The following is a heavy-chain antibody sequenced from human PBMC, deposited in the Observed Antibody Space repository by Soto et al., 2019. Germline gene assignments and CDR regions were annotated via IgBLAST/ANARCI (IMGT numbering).Heavy chain of an antibody. V-gene: IGHV3-23*01. CDR3: AKPFYGLKYYFDY. J-gene: IGHJ4*02. CDR2: ISGSGGST. D-gene: IGHD4-17*01. CDR1: GFTFSSYV. Sequence: EVQLLESGGGLVQPGGSLRLSCAASGFTFSSYVMNWVRQAPGRGLEWVSTISGSGGSTYYADSVKGRFTIPRDNSKNTLYLHMNSLRAEDTAIYYCAKPFYGLKYYFDYWGQGTLVTVSS.